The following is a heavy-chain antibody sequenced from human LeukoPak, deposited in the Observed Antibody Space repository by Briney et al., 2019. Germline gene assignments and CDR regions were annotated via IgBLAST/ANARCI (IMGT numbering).Heavy chain of an antibody. CDR2: ISGSGGDT. V-gene: IGHV3-23*01. CDR1: GFTFSTYG. D-gene: IGHD6-6*01. J-gene: IGHJ4*02. CDR3: AKSSPLRRAL. Sequence: GGSLRLSCAASGFTFSTYGMSWVRQAPGKGLEWVSAISGSGGDTYYTDSVKGRFTISRDNSKNTLYLQMNSLRAEDTAIYYCAKSSPLRRALWGQGTLVTVSS.